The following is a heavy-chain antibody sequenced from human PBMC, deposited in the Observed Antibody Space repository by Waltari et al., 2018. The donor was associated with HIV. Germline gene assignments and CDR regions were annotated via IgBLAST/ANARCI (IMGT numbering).Heavy chain of an antibody. V-gene: IGHV3-9*01. CDR3: ARGPLYNWFDP. Sequence: ELQLVESGGGLVQPGRSPRISCEGPVLTFADYGMPWVRQARGKGREWVSSISWKSGQLRYADSVRGRFTISRDNAKNSLYLQMNSLRPEDTAFYYCARGPLYNWFDPWGQGALVTVSS. J-gene: IGHJ5*02. CDR1: VLTFADYG. CDR2: ISWKSGQL. D-gene: IGHD3-10*01.